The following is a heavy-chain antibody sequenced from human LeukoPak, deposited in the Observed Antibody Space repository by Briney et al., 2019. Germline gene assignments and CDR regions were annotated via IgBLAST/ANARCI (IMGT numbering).Heavy chain of an antibody. CDR2: ISGSGGST. CDR1: GFTFSSYA. J-gene: IGHJ5*02. Sequence: PGGSVRLSCAASGFTFSSYAMSWVRQAPGKGLEWVSDISGSGGSTYYADSVKGRFTISRDNSKNTLYLQMNSLRAEDTAVYYCAIAAAGPNWFDPWGQGTLVTVSS. V-gene: IGHV3-23*01. D-gene: IGHD6-13*01. CDR3: AIAAAGPNWFDP.